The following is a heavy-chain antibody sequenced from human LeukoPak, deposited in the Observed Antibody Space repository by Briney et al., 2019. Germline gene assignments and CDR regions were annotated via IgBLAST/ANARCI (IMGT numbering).Heavy chain of an antibody. J-gene: IGHJ4*02. CDR3: AEDYGGTY. D-gene: IGHD4-23*01. V-gene: IGHV1-69*04. Sequence: ASVKVFCKASGGTFSSYAISWVRQAPGQGLEWMGRIIPILGIANYAQKFQGRVTITADKSTSTAYMELSSLRSEDTAVYYCAEDYGGTYWGQGTLVTVSS. CDR1: GGTFSSYA. CDR2: IIPILGIA.